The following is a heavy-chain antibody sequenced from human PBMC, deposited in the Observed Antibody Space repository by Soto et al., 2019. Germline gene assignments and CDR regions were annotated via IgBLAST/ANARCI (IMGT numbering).Heavy chain of an antibody. V-gene: IGHV1-46*01. CDR2: INPSGGST. CDR1: GYTFTSYY. D-gene: IGHD6-19*01. J-gene: IGHJ4*02. CDR3: ARSPDVIAVAGPLDY. Sequence: GASVKVSCKASGYTFTSYYMHWVRQAPGQGLEWMGIINPSGGSTSYAQKFQGRVTMTRDTSTSTVYMELSSLRSEDTAVYYCARSPDVIAVAGPLDYWGQGTLVTVSS.